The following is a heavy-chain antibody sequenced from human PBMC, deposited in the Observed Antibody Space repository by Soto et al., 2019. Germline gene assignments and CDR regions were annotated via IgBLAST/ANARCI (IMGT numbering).Heavy chain of an antibody. CDR3: AREACSSTSCYSFDY. J-gene: IGHJ4*02. CDR1: GFTFSSYS. D-gene: IGHD2-2*01. Sequence: WGSLRLSCAASGFTFSSYSMNWVRQAPGKGLEWVSYISSSSSTIYYADSVKGRFTISRDNAKNSLYLQMNSLRDEDTAVYYCAREACSSTSCYSFDYWGQGTLVTVSS. CDR2: ISSSSSTI. V-gene: IGHV3-48*02.